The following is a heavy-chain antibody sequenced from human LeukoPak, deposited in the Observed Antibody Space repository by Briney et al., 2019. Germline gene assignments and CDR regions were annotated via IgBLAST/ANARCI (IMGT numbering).Heavy chain of an antibody. V-gene: IGHV3-30*03. D-gene: IGHD5-24*01. Sequence: GGSLRLSCAASGFTFKSYGMHWVRQAPGKGLEWVAAISYDGSDKYYVDSVKGRFSISRDNSKNTLYLQMDSLKSEDTAVYYCATGYSVEMATMPDWGQGTLVTVPS. CDR2: ISYDGSDK. CDR3: ATGYSVEMATMPD. CDR1: GFTFKSYG. J-gene: IGHJ4*02.